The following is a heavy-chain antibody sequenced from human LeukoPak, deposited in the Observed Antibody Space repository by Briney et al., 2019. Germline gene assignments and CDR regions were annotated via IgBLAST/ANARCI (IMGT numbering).Heavy chain of an antibody. V-gene: IGHV3-23*01. D-gene: IGHD3-10*01. J-gene: IGHJ5*02. CDR2: VSGSGYDT. CDR3: ARDRDYGSGSYYYGFDP. CDR1: GFIFTNYA. Sequence: GGSLRLSCAASGFIFTNYAVSWVRQAPGKGLEWVSAVSGSGYDTYYADSMRGRFTTSRDNSKSTVYLQIDGLRVEDTAVYYCARDRDYGSGSYYYGFDPWGQGTLVTVSS.